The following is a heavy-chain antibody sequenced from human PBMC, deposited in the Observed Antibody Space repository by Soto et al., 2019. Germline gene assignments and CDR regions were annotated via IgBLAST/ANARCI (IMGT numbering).Heavy chain of an antibody. CDR3: ARSPYDFWSGYRLYYGMDV. Sequence: SETLSLTCAVSGGSISSSNWWSWVRQPPGKGLEWIGEIYHSGSTNYNPSPRSRVTISVDKSKNQFSLKLSSVTAADTAVYYCARSPYDFWSGYRLYYGMDVWGQGTTVTVSS. CDR1: GGSISSSNW. V-gene: IGHV4-4*02. CDR2: IYHSGST. D-gene: IGHD3-3*01. J-gene: IGHJ6*02.